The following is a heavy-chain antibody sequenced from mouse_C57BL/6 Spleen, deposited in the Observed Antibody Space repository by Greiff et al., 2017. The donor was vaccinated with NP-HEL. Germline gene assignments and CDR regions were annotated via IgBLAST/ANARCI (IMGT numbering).Heavy chain of an antibody. CDR2: IYPGDGDT. CDR1: GYAFSSYW. Sequence: VQLQQSGAELVKPGASVKISCKASGYAFSSYWMNWVKQRPGKGLEWIGQIYPGDGDTNYNGKFKGKATLTADKSSSTAYMQLSSLTSEDSAVYFCARSESHYYGSSHWYFDVWGTGTTVTVSS. CDR3: ARSESHYYGSSHWYFDV. V-gene: IGHV1-80*01. J-gene: IGHJ1*03. D-gene: IGHD1-1*01.